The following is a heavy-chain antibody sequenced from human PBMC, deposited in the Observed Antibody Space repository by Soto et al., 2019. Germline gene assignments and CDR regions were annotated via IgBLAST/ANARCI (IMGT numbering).Heavy chain of an antibody. CDR3: TRVGGSVSGMDV. Sequence: IRCVIQAPGKGPVWVSRIDNAGSSARYADSVKGRFTISRDNAKNTVYLQMNSLRAEDTAVYYCTRVGGSVSGMDVWGQGTTVTVSS. CDR2: IDNAGSSA. V-gene: IGHV3-74*01. J-gene: IGHJ6*02. D-gene: IGHD1-26*01.